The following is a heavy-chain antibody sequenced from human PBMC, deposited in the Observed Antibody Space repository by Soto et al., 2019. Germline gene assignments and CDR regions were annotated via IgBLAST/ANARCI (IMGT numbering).Heavy chain of an antibody. V-gene: IGHV3-11*06. J-gene: IGHJ5*02. CDR1: GFTFSDYY. Sequence: PGGSLRLSCATSGFTFSDYYISWIRQAPGKGLEFVSYISPKGTYRTYADSVKGRFTISRDNAKNSLYLQVNSLRAEDTAVYYCSRGGGGGLFDLWGQGTLVTVS. D-gene: IGHD2-21*01. CDR2: ISPKGTYR. CDR3: SRGGGGGLFDL.